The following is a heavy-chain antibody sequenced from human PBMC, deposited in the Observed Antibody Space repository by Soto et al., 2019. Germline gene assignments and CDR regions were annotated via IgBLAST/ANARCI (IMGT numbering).Heavy chain of an antibody. CDR2: IYPGDSDT. CDR3: ARRKLELRGRGDNWFDP. CDR1: GYSFTSYW. J-gene: IGHJ5*02. D-gene: IGHD1-7*01. Sequence: GESLKISCKGSGYSFTSYWIGWVRQMPGKGLEWMGIIYPGDSDTRYSPSFQGQVTISAGKSISTAYLQWSSLKASDTAMYYCARRKLELRGRGDNWFDPWGQGTLVTVSS. V-gene: IGHV5-51*01.